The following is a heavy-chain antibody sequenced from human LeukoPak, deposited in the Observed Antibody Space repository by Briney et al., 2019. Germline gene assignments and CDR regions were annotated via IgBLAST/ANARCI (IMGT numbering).Heavy chain of an antibody. CDR3: ARNYYGSGHFDY. J-gene: IGHJ4*02. CDR1: GFTFSSYA. Sequence: PGGSLRLSCAASGFTFSSYAMHWVRQAPGKGLEWVAVISYDGSNKYYADSVKGRFTISRDNSKNTLYLQMNSLRAEDTAVYYCARNYYGSGHFDYWGQVTLVTVSS. D-gene: IGHD3-10*01. V-gene: IGHV3-30*04. CDR2: ISYDGSNK.